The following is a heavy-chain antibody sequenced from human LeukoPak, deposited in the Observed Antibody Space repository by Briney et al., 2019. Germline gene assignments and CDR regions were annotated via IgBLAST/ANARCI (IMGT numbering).Heavy chain of an antibody. CDR2: ISAYNGKT. J-gene: IGHJ4*02. Sequence: GASVKVSCKASGYTFTSYGISWVRQAPRQGLEWMGWISAYNGKTNYAQKLQGRVILTTDISTTTAYMELRSLRSDDTAVYYCARDFFRDSGSYFDYWGQGTLVTVSS. CDR1: GYTFTSYG. D-gene: IGHD1-26*01. V-gene: IGHV1-18*01. CDR3: ARDFFRDSGSYFDY.